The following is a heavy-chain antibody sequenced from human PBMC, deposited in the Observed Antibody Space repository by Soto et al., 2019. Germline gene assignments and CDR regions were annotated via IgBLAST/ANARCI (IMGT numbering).Heavy chain of an antibody. J-gene: IGHJ4*02. CDR3: ARAYSGYDFITYSSFYYFDY. V-gene: IGHV3-30*14. CDR2: ISYDGRVK. CDR1: GFTFSDYP. Sequence: GGSLRLSCAASGFTFSDYPMHWVRQAPGKGLEWVADISYDGRVKYYVDSVKDRFTISRDDSKNTLYLQMNSLRVEDTAVYYCARAYSGYDFITYSSFYYFDYWGQGTLVTVSS. D-gene: IGHD5-12*01.